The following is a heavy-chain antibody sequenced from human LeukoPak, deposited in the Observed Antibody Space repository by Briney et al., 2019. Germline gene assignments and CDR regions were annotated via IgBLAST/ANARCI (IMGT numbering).Heavy chain of an antibody. CDR2: LKQDGSAK. Sequence: GGSLHLSCTASGFPFIDYWMTWVRQAPGKGLEWVANLKQDGSAKYYVDSVKGRFTISRDNAKNSLYLQMDSLRVEDTATYYCARWRGSTSERSDYWGQGTLVTVSS. CDR3: ARWRGSTSERSDY. CDR1: GFPFIDYW. D-gene: IGHD2-2*01. J-gene: IGHJ4*02. V-gene: IGHV3-7*01.